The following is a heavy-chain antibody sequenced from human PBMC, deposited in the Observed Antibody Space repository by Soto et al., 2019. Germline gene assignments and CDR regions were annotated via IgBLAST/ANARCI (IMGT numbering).Heavy chain of an antibody. CDR3: ARDRCSSTSCYLRTLNYYYYYGMDV. V-gene: IGHV1-18*01. J-gene: IGHJ6*02. Sequence: ASVQVSCKASGYTFTSYGISWVRQAPGQGLEWMGWISAYNGNTNYAQKLQGRVTMTTDTSTSTAYMELRSLRSDDTAVHYCARDRCSSTSCYLRTLNYYYYYGMDVWGQGTTVTVSS. CDR2: ISAYNGNT. D-gene: IGHD2-2*01. CDR1: GYTFTSYG.